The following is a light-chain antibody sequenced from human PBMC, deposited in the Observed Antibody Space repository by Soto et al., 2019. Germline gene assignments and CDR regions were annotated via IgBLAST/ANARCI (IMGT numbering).Light chain of an antibody. CDR1: QSISSR. V-gene: IGKV1-5*01. J-gene: IGKJ2*01. Sequence: DIQMTQSPSTLSASVGDRVTITCRASQSISSRLAWYQKKPGKAPKLLIYDALNLESGVPSRFSGSGSGTEFTLSIGSLEPDDFATYYCQHYYTYFGYSFGQGTKQEIK. CDR3: QHYYTYFGYS. CDR2: DAL.